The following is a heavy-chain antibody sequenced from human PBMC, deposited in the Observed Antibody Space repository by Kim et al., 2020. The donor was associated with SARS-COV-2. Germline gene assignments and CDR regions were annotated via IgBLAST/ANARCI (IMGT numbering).Heavy chain of an antibody. CDR3: ARGSVVSFDY. D-gene: IGHD2-21*01. J-gene: IGHJ4*02. CDR2: IYHSGST. CDR1: GYSISSGYY. Sequence: SETLSLTCTVSGYSISSGYYWGWIRQPPGKGLEWIGSIYHSGSTYYNPSLKSRVTISVDTSKNQFSLKLSSVTAADTAVYYCARGSVVSFDYWGQGTLVTVSS. V-gene: IGHV4-38-2*02.